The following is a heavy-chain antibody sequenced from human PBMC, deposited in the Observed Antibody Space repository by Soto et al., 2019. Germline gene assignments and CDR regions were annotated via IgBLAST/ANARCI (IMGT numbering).Heavy chain of an antibody. D-gene: IGHD2-2*01. V-gene: IGHV1-69*05. CDR3: ARVPREIILVGMDV. CDR2: IIPIFGTA. Sequence: SVKVCCKASGGTFSSYAISWVRQALGQGLEWMGGIIPIFGTANCAQNLQGRATITTDTSTSTAYMELRSLRSDDTAVYYCARVPREIILVGMDVWGQGTTVTVSS. CDR1: GGTFSSYA. J-gene: IGHJ6*02.